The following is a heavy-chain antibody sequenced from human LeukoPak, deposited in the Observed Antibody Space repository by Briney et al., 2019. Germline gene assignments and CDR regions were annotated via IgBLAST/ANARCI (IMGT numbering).Heavy chain of an antibody. CDR3: ARGLDIVVVPAARDDAFDI. CDR2: INPNSGGT. Sequence: ASVKVSCKASGYTFTGYYMHWVRQAPGQGLEWMGWINPNSGGTNYAQKFQGRVTMTRDTSISTAYMELSRLRSDDTAVYYCARGLDIVVVPAARDDAFDIWAKGQWSPPLQ. V-gene: IGHV1-2*02. D-gene: IGHD2-2*03. J-gene: IGHJ3*02. CDR1: GYTFTGYY.